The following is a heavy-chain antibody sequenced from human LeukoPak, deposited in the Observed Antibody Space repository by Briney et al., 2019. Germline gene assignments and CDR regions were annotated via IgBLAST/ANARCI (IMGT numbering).Heavy chain of an antibody. CDR3: AKVRGSRRAAYEMDV. V-gene: IGHV3-30*18. CDR2: ISFDGVKT. Sequence: VGSLRLSCAASGFTFSSYGMHWVRQAPGKGLEWVALISFDGVKTDYADSVKGRFTISRDSSQNTLYLQMNSLRAEDTAVYYCAKVRGSRRAAYEMDVWGQGTTVTVSS. J-gene: IGHJ6*02. D-gene: IGHD1-26*01. CDR1: GFTFSSYG.